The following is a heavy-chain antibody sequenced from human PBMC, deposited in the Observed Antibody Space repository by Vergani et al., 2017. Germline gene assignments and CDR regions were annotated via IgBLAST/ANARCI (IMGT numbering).Heavy chain of an antibody. CDR3: ARVSVVDYGNWYYDL. CDR1: GDSINSAGYY. CDR2: VYTSGST. Sequence: QVQLQESGPGLVKPSQTLSLTCTVSGDSINSAGYYWSWIRQPAGKGLERVGRVYTSGSTNYNPSLKSRVTISVDTSKNHFSLKLSSVTAADTAVYYCARVSVVDYGNWYYDLWGRGTLVTVSS. V-gene: IGHV4-61*02. J-gene: IGHJ2*01. D-gene: IGHD2-21*01.